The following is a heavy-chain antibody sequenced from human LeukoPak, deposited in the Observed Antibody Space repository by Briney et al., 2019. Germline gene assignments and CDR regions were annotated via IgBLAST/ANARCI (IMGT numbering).Heavy chain of an antibody. D-gene: IGHD2-15*01. CDR3: ARAVQDYSTPIFDY. Sequence: GGSLRLSCAASGFTFSSYSMNWVRQAPGKGLEWVSSISSSSSYIYYADSVKGRFTISRDNAKNSLFLQMNSLRDEDTAVYYCARAVQDYSTPIFDYWGQGTLVTVSS. V-gene: IGHV3-21*01. CDR2: ISSSSSYI. J-gene: IGHJ4*02. CDR1: GFTFSSYS.